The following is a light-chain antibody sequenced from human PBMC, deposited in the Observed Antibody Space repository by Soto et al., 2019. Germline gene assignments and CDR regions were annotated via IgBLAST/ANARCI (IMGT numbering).Light chain of an antibody. V-gene: IGLV2-14*01. CDR3: SSYTSSSTLVV. CDR2: EVS. Sequence: QSALTQPASVSGSPGQSITISCTGTSSDVGGYNYVSWYQHHPGKAPKLMIYEVSDRPSGVSNRFSGSKSGNVASLTISGLQAEDEADYYCSSYTSSSTLVVFGGGTQLTVL. CDR1: SSDVGGYNY. J-gene: IGLJ2*01.